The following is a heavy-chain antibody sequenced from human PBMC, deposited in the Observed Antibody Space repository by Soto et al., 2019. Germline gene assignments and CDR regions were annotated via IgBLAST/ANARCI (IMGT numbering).Heavy chain of an antibody. Sequence: EVQLVESGGGLVKPGGSLRLSCAASGFTFSSYSMNWVRQAPGKGLEWVSSISSSSSTIYYADSVKGRFTISRDNAKNSLYLQMNSLRDEDTAVYYCAREAPYYYDSSGLPFDYWGQGTLVTVSS. J-gene: IGHJ4*02. D-gene: IGHD3-22*01. CDR3: AREAPYYYDSSGLPFDY. CDR2: ISSSSSTI. CDR1: GFTFSSYS. V-gene: IGHV3-21*01.